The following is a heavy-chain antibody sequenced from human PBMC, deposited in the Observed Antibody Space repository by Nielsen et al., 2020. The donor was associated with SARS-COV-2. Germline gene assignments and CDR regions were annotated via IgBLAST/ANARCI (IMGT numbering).Heavy chain of an antibody. J-gene: IGHJ3*02. V-gene: IGHV3-48*04. Sequence: GESLKISCAASGFTFSKYSINWVRQAPGKGLDWISYISSSSGTIRYADSVKGRFTISRDNAKNSLYLQMNSLRAEDTAVYYCARGDYLDYGDLRGAFDIWGQGTMVTVSS. CDR2: ISSSSGTI. CDR1: GFTFSKYS. D-gene: IGHD4-17*01. CDR3: ARGDYLDYGDLRGAFDI.